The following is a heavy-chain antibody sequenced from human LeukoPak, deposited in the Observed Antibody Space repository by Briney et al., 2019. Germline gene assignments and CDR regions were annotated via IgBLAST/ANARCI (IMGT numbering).Heavy chain of an antibody. V-gene: IGHV3-30*18. CDR3: ANPKFSLLWFFDY. D-gene: IGHD3-9*01. J-gene: IGHJ4*02. Sequence: PGGSLRLSCAASGFTFNNYAMHWVRQSPGRGLEWLAFISYDGYNEDYADSVRGRFSISRDNSKTTLYLQMSSLRPEDTAVYYCANPKFSLLWFFDYWGQGSLVTVSS. CDR1: GFTFNNYA. CDR2: ISYDGYNE.